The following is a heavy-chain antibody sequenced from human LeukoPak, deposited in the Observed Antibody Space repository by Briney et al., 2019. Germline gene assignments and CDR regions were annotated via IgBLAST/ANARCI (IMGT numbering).Heavy chain of an antibody. CDR2: ISSGGSTM. CDR3: ARDSHYYDTTDPKYYLDY. Sequence: PGGSLRLSCAASGFTLSDYYMSWIRQAPGKGLEWVSYISSGGSTMYYADSVKGRFTISRDNAKNSLYLQVHSLRAEDTAVYYCARDSHYYDTTDPKYYLDYWGQGTLVTVSS. J-gene: IGHJ4*02. CDR1: GFTLSDYY. V-gene: IGHV3-11*04. D-gene: IGHD3-22*01.